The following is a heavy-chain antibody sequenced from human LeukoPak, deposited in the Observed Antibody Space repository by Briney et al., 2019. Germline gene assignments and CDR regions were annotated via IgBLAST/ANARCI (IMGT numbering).Heavy chain of an antibody. CDR2: VSGYNGYT. CDR3: ARDRPVMITFGGVIIAAY. CDR1: GYTFTSHG. V-gene: IGHV1-18*01. D-gene: IGHD3-16*02. J-gene: IGHJ4*02. Sequence: ASVKVSCKASGYTFTSHGINWLRQAPGQGLEWMGWVSGYNGYTDYAQKFQGRVTMTTDRSTNTVYMELRSLRSDDTAVYYCARDRPVMITFGGVIIAAYWGQGTLVSVSS.